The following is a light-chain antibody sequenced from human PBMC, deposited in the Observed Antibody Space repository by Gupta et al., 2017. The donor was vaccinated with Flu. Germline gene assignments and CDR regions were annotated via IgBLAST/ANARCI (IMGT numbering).Light chain of an antibody. Sequence: EIMMTQSPATLSVSPGERATLSCRASQSVSSNLAWYQQKPGQAPRLLIYGASTRATGIPARFSGSGSGTEFTLTISRLQSEDFAVYYCQQYNDWPLFGQGTKVEIK. CDR2: GAS. CDR1: QSVSSN. V-gene: IGKV3-15*01. CDR3: QQYNDWPL. J-gene: IGKJ1*01.